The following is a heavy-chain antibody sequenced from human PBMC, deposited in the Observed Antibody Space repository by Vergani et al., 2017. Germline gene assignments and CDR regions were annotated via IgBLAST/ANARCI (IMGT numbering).Heavy chain of an antibody. CDR3: AIVTGYYDSSGYYLDY. Sequence: QVQLVQSGSEVRKPGASVKVSCQVSGYSLTELTIHWVRQAPGKGLEWMGGFDPEHGEVTFAHHIQGRVTMTEDRSTDTAYMEPSSLRPEDTALYYCAIVTGYYDSSGYYLDYWGQGTLVTVSS. V-gene: IGHV1-24*01. CDR2: FDPEHGEV. D-gene: IGHD3-22*01. CDR1: GYSLTELT. J-gene: IGHJ4*02.